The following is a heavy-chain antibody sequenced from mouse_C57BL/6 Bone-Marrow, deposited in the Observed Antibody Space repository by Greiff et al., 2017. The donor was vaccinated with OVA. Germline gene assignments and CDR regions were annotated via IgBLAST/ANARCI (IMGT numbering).Heavy chain of an antibody. J-gene: IGHJ1*03. V-gene: IGHV1-19*01. CDR1: GYTFTDYY. D-gene: IGHD2-5*01. Sequence: SGPVLVKPGASVKMSCKASGYTFTDYYMNWVKQSHGKSLEWIGVINPYNGGTSYNQKFKGKATLTVDKSSSTAYMELNSLTSEDSAVYYCASAYYSNYDWYFDVWGTGTTVTVSS. CDR3: ASAYYSNYDWYFDV. CDR2: INPYNGGT.